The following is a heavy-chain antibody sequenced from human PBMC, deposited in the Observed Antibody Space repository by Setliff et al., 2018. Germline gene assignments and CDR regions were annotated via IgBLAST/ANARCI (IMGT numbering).Heavy chain of an antibody. V-gene: IGHV1-69*10. CDR3: ATDLKFTRFCFGSNCYSGAFEM. CDR2: IIPILNKP. CDR1: GGSFRTSS. J-gene: IGHJ3*02. D-gene: IGHD2-21*02. Sequence: GASVKVSFKASGGSFRTSSISWVRQAPGQGLGWMGGIIPILNKPNYAQSFQGRVAITADKSTTTSYMELSGLRSEDTALYFCATDLKFTRFCFGSNCYSGAFEMWVQGTMVTVSS.